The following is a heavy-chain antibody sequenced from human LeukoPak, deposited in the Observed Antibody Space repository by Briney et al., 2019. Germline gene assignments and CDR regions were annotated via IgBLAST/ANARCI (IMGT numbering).Heavy chain of an antibody. CDR2: IIPIFGTA. V-gene: IGHV1-69*06. D-gene: IGHD3-10*01. CDR1: GGTFSSYA. J-gene: IGHJ4*02. Sequence: SVKVSCKASGGTFSSYAISWVRQAPGQGLEWMGGIIPIFGTANYAQKFQGRVTITADKSTSTAYMELSSLRSEDTAVYYCARGFPNYYGSGSYYNVDDYFDYWGQGTLVTVSS. CDR3: ARGFPNYYGSGSYYNVDDYFDY.